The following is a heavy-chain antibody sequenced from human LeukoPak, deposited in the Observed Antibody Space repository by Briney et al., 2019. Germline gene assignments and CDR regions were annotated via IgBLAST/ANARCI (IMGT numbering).Heavy chain of an antibody. CDR2: IYYSGST. J-gene: IGHJ4*02. V-gene: IGHV4-30-4*01. D-gene: IGHD3-22*01. Sequence: SSETLSLTCTVSGGSISSGDYYWSWIRQPPGKGLEWIGYIYYSGSTYYNPSLKSRVTISVDTSKNQFSLKLSSVTAADTAVYYCAREGLSSSDYDYWGQGTLVTVSS. CDR1: GGSISSGDYY. CDR3: AREGLSSSDYDY.